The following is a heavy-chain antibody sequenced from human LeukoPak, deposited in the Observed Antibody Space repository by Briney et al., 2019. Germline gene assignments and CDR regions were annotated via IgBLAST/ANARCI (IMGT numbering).Heavy chain of an antibody. CDR3: ARDGITGYYYGYYFDY. J-gene: IGHJ4*02. V-gene: IGHV3-30-3*01. CDR2: ISYDVSNK. Sequence: GGSLRLSCAASGFTFSSYAMHWVRQAPGKGLEWVAVISYDVSNKYYADSVKGRFTISRDNSKNTLYLQMNSLRAEDTAVYYCARDGITGYYYGYYFDYWGQGTLVTVSS. D-gene: IGHD5-18*01. CDR1: GFTFSSYA.